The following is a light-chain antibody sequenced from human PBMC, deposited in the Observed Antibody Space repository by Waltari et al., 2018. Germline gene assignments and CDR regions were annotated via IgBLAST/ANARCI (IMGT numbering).Light chain of an antibody. CDR3: QQYYSTPWT. V-gene: IGKV4-1*01. J-gene: IGKJ1*01. CDR1: QSVLYSSNNKND. CDR2: WAA. Sequence: DIVMTQSPDSLAVSLGGRATINCKSSQSVLYSSNNKNDLAWYQQKPGQPPKLLIYWAATRESGVPDRFSGSGSGTDFTLTISSLQAEDVAVYYCQQYYSTPWTFGQGTKVEIK.